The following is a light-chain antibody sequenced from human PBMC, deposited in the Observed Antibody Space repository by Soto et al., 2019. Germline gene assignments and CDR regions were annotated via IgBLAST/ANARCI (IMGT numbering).Light chain of an antibody. CDR2: GAS. CDR1: QSVGSN. V-gene: IGKV3-15*01. J-gene: IGKJ1*01. CDR3: QQYDDWPPWT. Sequence: EIVMTHSPGTLSLSPGERATLSCRASQSVGSNLAWYQQKPGQAPRLLIYGASTRATDIPARFSGSGSDTEFTLTISSLQSEDFAVYYCQQYDDWPPWTFGQGSMA.